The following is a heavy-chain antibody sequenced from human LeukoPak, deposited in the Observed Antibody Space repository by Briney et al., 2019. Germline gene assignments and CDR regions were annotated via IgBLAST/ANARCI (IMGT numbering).Heavy chain of an antibody. V-gene: IGHV1-18*01. CDR3: ARDPLTSTWSPYYFTLDV. CDR1: GYSFTSYA. CDR2: INSYDGGT. Sequence: ASVKVSCKASGYSFTSYAYNWVRQAPGQGLEWMGWINSYDGGTKYAQDLQGRVTMTTDTSTRTAYMELTRLTSDDTAVYYCARDPLTSTWSPYYFTLDVWGQGTTVSAAS. J-gene: IGHJ6*02. D-gene: IGHD6-13*01.